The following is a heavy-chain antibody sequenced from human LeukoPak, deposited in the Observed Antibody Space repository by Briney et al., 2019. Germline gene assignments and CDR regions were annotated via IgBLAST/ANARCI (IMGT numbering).Heavy chain of an antibody. Sequence: GGSLRLSCTASGFTFNAYWMTWVRQAPGKGLEWVSAIIGSGDRTYYADSVKGRFTISRDNSKNTVYLQMNSLRAEDTAVYYCAKRGPAGAGKSPDYFDYWGQGTLVTVSS. J-gene: IGHJ4*02. CDR2: IIGSGDRT. D-gene: IGHD6-19*01. CDR1: GFTFNAYW. V-gene: IGHV3-23*01. CDR3: AKRGPAGAGKSPDYFDY.